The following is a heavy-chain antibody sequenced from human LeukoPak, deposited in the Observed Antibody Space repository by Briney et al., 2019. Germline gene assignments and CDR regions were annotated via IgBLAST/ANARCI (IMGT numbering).Heavy chain of an antibody. J-gene: IGHJ4*02. V-gene: IGHV4-61*01. CDR3: ARSTMVRGVRRYYFDY. CDR1: GGSVSSGSYY. CDR2: IYYSGST. Sequence: SETLSLTCTVSGGSVSSGSYYWSWIRQPPGKGLECIGYIYYSGSTNYNPSLKSRVTISVDTSKNQFSLKLSSVTAADTAVYYCARSTMVRGVRRYYFDYWGQGTLVTVSS. D-gene: IGHD3-10*01.